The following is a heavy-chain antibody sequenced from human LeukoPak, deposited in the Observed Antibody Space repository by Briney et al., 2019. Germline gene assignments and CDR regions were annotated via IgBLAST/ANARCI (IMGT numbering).Heavy chain of an antibody. CDR2: ISESGVGT. Sequence: SGGSLRLACVASEFTFRSYAMNWVRRAPGKGLEWVSGISESGVGTNYADSVKGRFTTSRDNSKNTLYLQMNSLRAEDTAVYYCAKVKVGATIDYWGQGTLVTVSS. D-gene: IGHD1-26*01. CDR1: EFTFRSYA. V-gene: IGHV3-23*01. J-gene: IGHJ4*02. CDR3: AKVKVGATIDY.